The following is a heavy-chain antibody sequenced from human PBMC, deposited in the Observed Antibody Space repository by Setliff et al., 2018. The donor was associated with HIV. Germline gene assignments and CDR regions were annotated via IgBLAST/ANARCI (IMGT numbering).Heavy chain of an antibody. V-gene: IGHV4-61*02. Sequence: PSETLSLTCTVSGDSISSGSNYWSWIRQPAGKGLEWIGRIYTSGPRYNPSLANRVTISIVKAKNQISLRLTSVTAADTAIYFCTRRINFGSGYYKDHAFDLWGQGTMVTVSS. J-gene: IGHJ3*01. CDR1: GDSISSGSNY. CDR3: TRRINFGSGYYKDHAFDL. D-gene: IGHD3-3*01. CDR2: IYTSGP.